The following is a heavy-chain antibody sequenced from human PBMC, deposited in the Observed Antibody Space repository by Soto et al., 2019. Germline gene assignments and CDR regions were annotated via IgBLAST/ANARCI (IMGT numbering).Heavy chain of an antibody. V-gene: IGHV4-31*03. J-gene: IGHJ4*02. CDR2: IFYNGNA. D-gene: IGHD3-10*01. CDR1: GGSISNGDYY. Sequence: QVQLQESGPGLVKPSQTLSLTCTVSGGSISNGDYYWSCIRQHPGKGLEWIGYIFYNGNAYYTPSLKCRITISVDTSENQFSLKLTSVTAADTAVYYCASLRGSGTNYFFDYWGQGTLVTVSS. CDR3: ASLRGSGTNYFFDY.